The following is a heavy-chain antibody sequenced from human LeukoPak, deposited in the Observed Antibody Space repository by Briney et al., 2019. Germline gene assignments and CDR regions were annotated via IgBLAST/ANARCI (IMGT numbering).Heavy chain of an antibody. Sequence: SQTLSLTCTVSGGSISSGSYYWSWIRQPAGKGLEWIGRIYTSGSTNYNPSLKSQVTISVDTSKNQFSLKLSSVTAADTAVYYCARDSTRGYGSGSYFYYFDYWGQGTLVTVSS. CDR3: ARDSTRGYGSGSYFYYFDY. CDR1: GGSISSGSYY. D-gene: IGHD3-10*01. V-gene: IGHV4-61*02. CDR2: IYTSGST. J-gene: IGHJ4*02.